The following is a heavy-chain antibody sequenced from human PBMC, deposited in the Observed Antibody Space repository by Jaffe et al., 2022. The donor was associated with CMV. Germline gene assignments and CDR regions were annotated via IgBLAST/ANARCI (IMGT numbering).Heavy chain of an antibody. J-gene: IGHJ4*02. Sequence: EVQLVESGGGLVKPGGSLRLSCAASGFTFSSYSMNWVRQAPGKGLEWVSSISSSSSYIYYADSVKGRFTISRDNAKNSLYLQMNSLRAEDTAVYYCARGRSSGDFDYWGQGTLVTVSS. D-gene: IGHD1-26*01. CDR3: ARGRSSGDFDY. CDR2: ISSSSSYI. V-gene: IGHV3-21*01. CDR1: GFTFSSYS.